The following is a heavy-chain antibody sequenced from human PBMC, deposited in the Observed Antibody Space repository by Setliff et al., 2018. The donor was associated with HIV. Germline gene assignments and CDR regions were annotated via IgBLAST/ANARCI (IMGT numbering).Heavy chain of an antibody. CDR2: IHTSGST. CDR1: GGSINSDSYY. J-gene: IGHJ4*02. CDR3: ARVSSSYYFLGAFDS. D-gene: IGHD6-13*01. Sequence: SETLSLTCTVFGGSINSDSYYWTWIRQPAGKGLEWIGHIHTSGSTNYNPSLKSRVTISIDTSKNQFSLKLRSATATDTALYYCARVSSSYYFLGAFDSWGQRPLVTVS. V-gene: IGHV4-61*09.